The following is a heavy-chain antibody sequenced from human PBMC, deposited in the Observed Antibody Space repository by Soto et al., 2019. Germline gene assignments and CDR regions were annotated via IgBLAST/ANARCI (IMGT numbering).Heavy chain of an antibody. CDR2: IVPIFGTA. CDR3: ARGGENTAMILYYYGMDV. Sequence: SVKVSCKASGGTFSSYAISWVRQAPGQGLEWMGGIVPIFGTANYAQKFQGRVTITADKSTSTAYMELSSLRSEDTAVYYCARGGENTAMILYYYGMDVWGQGTTVTVSS. V-gene: IGHV1-69*06. CDR1: GGTFSSYA. D-gene: IGHD5-18*01. J-gene: IGHJ6*02.